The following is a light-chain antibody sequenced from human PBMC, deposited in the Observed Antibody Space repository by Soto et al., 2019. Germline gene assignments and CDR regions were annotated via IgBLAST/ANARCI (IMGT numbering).Light chain of an antibody. CDR3: SSYTSTASYV. Sequence: QSALTQPASVSGSPGQSITISCTGTSSDIGGYNYVSWYQQHPGKAPKLIINYVTNRPSGVSNRFSGSKSGNTASLTISGLQADYEGDYYCSSYTSTASYVFGTGTKVTVL. CDR2: YVT. V-gene: IGLV2-14*03. J-gene: IGLJ1*01. CDR1: SSDIGGYNY.